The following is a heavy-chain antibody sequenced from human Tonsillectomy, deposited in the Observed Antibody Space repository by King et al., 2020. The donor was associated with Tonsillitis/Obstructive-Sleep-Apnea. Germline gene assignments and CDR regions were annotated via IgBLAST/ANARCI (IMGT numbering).Heavy chain of an antibody. CDR3: ARDGRGHSYGYGVLGYFDY. D-gene: IGHD5-18*01. CDR1: GGSISSGGYY. V-gene: IGHV4-31*03. J-gene: IGHJ4*02. CDR2: IYYSGST. Sequence: QLQESGPGLVKPSQTLSLTCTVSGGSISSGGYYWTWIRQHPGKGLEWIGYIYYSGSTYYNNPSLKSRATISVDTSKNQFSLKLGSVTAADPAVYYCARDGRGHSYGYGVLGYFDYWGQGTPVTVSS.